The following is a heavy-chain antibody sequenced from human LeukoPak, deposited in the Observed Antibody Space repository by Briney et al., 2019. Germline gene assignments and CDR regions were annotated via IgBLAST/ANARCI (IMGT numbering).Heavy chain of an antibody. CDR1: GGSISSYY. CDR2: IYTSGST. V-gene: IGHV4-4*07. Sequence: PSETLSLTCTVSGGSISSYYWSWIRQPAGKGLEWIGRIYTSGSTNYNPSLKSRVTMSVDTSKNQFSLKLSSVTAADTAVYYCARDLSFWSGYYMDAFDIWGQGTMVTASS. J-gene: IGHJ3*02. CDR3: ARDLSFWSGYYMDAFDI. D-gene: IGHD3-3*01.